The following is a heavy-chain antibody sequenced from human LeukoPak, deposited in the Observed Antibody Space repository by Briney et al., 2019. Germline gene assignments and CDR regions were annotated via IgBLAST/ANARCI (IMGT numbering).Heavy chain of an antibody. V-gene: IGHV5-51*01. CDR3: ARASSSGYYYYYGMDV. CDR2: IYPGDSDT. CDR1: GYSFTSYW. Sequence: GESLKISCKGSGYSFTSYWIGWVRQMPGKSLEWMGIIYPGDSDTRYSPSFQGQVTISADKSISTAYLQWSSLKASDTAMYYCARASSSGYYYYYGMDVWGQGTTVTVSS. J-gene: IGHJ6*02. D-gene: IGHD6-6*01.